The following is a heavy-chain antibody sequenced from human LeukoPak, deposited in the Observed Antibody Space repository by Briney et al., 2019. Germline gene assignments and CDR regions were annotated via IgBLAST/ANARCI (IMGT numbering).Heavy chain of an antibody. CDR1: GFTFSGYA. CDR2: ISYDGSNK. Sequence: PGRSLRLSCAASGFTFSGYAMHWVRQAPGKGLEWVAVISYDGSNKYYADSVKGRFTISRDNSKNTLYLQMNSLRAEDTAVYYCAKDRPVLLWFGESDYWGQGTLVTVSS. CDR3: AKDRPVLLWFGESDY. V-gene: IGHV3-30*04. J-gene: IGHJ4*02. D-gene: IGHD3-10*01.